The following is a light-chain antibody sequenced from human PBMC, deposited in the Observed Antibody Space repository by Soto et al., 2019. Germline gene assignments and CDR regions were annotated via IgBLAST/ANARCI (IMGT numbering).Light chain of an antibody. CDR1: QNVDKF. CDR3: QQRKNWHPIT. J-gene: IGKJ5*01. CDR2: DSS. Sequence: EIEFTQSPATLSLSPGETATLSCRASQNVDKFLAWYQQRPGQPTRLIIFDSSNRANGVPVRFSGSGSGTVFTLTLGSLEPEDSAVYYCQQRKNWHPITFGQGTRLEI. V-gene: IGKV3-11*01.